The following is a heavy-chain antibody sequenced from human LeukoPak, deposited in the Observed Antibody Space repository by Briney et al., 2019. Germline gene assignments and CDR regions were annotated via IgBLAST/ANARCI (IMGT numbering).Heavy chain of an antibody. CDR3: ARGRYYYGSGSLDY. J-gene: IGHJ4*02. D-gene: IGHD3-10*01. CDR2: INHSGST. CDR1: GGSFSGYY. Sequence: PSETLSLTCAVYGGSFSGYYWSWIRQPPGKGLEWIGEINHSGSTDYNPSLKSRVTISVDTSKNQFSLKLSSVTAADTAVYYCARGRYYYGSGSLDYWGQGTLVTVSS. V-gene: IGHV4-34*01.